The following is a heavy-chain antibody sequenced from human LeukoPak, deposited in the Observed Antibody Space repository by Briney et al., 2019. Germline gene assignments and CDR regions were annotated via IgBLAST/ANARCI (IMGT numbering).Heavy chain of an antibody. Sequence: GASVKVSFKASGYTFTSYYMHWVRQAPGQGLEWMGIINPSGGSTSYAQKFQGRVTMTRDTSTSTVYMELNSLRSEDTAVYYCARDIAAAGTDYWGQGTLVTVSS. CDR2: INPSGGST. CDR1: GYTFTSYY. J-gene: IGHJ4*02. V-gene: IGHV1-46*01. D-gene: IGHD6-13*01. CDR3: ARDIAAAGTDY.